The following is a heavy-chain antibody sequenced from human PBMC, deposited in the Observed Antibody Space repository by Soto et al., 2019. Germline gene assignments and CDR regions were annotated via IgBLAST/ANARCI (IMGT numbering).Heavy chain of an antibody. CDR2: ISGSGGST. V-gene: IGHV3-23*01. D-gene: IGHD4-4*01. Sequence: EVQLLESGGGLVQPGGSLRLSCAASGFTFSSYAMSWVRQAPGTGLEWVSAISGSGGSTYYADSVKGRFTISRDNSKNTLYLQMNSLRAEDTAVYYCAKMTTGRGRGSGMDVWGQGTTVTVSS. J-gene: IGHJ6*02. CDR3: AKMTTGRGRGSGMDV. CDR1: GFTFSSYA.